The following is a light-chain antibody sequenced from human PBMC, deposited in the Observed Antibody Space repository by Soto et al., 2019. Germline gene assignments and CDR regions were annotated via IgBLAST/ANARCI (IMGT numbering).Light chain of an antibody. CDR2: GAS. V-gene: IGKV3-20*01. CDR3: QQYGSTFT. J-gene: IGKJ3*01. CDR1: QSVSSSY. Sequence: EIVLPQSPGTLSLSPGDSATLSCRATQSVSSSYLAWYQQKPGQAPRLLIYGASSRATGIPDRFSGSGSGTDFTLTISRMAPEDFAVYYCQQYGSTFTFGPGNKVDIK.